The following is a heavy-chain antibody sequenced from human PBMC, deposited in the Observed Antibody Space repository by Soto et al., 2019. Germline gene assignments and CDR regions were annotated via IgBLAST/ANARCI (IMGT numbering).Heavy chain of an antibody. Sequence: EASVKVSCKASGYSFTRYGIGWARQAPGQGLEWMGWINAYNGNTNYAQNLQGRLTLTTDTSTTTAYMELRSLRSNDTAIYYCAMVDVYVTPSPQDVWGQGPTVTVSS. CDR1: GYSFTRYG. J-gene: IGHJ6*01. D-gene: IGHD3-16*01. V-gene: IGHV1-18*01. CDR2: INAYNGNT. CDR3: AMVDVYVTPSPQDV.